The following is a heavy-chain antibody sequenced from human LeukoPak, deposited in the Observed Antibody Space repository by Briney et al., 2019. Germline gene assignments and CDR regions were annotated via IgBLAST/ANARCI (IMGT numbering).Heavy chain of an antibody. D-gene: IGHD1-26*01. CDR1: GFTFSSYG. J-gene: IGHJ3*02. Sequence: GSLRLSCAASGFTFSSYGMHWVRQAPGKGLEWVAVISNDGSNKYYADSVKGRLTISRDNSKNTLYLQMNSLRAEDTAVYYCAKDTGPDRALELFDIWGQGTMVTVSS. CDR3: AKDTGPDRALELFDI. V-gene: IGHV3-30*18. CDR2: ISNDGSNK.